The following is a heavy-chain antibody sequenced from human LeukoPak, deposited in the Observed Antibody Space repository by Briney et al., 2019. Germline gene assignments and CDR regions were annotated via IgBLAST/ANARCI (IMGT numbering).Heavy chain of an antibody. CDR2: MNPNSGNT. CDR3: ARARGYCSSTSCYKDYYYGMDV. V-gene: IGHV1-8*02. D-gene: IGHD2-2*02. Sequence: ASVKVSCKASGYTLTNYYMHWVRQGPGQGLEWMGWMNPNSGNTGYAQKFQGRVTMTRNTSISTAYMELSSLRSEDTAVYYCARARGYCSSTSCYKDYYYGMDVWGQGTTVTVSS. J-gene: IGHJ6*02. CDR1: GYTLTNYY.